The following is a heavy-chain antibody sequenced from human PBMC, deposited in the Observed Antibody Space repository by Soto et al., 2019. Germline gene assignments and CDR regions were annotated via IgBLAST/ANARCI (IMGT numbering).Heavy chain of an antibody. CDR2: ISYDGSNK. D-gene: IGHD6-19*01. Sequence: GGSLRLSCAASGYTFSHYWMHWVRQAPGKGLEWVAVISYDGSNKYYADSVKGRFTISRDNSKNTLYLQMNSLRAEDTAVYYCAKDSGMAGTGGTNYFDYWGQGTLVTVSS. CDR3: AKDSGMAGTGGTNYFDY. CDR1: GYTFSHYW. V-gene: IGHV3-30*18. J-gene: IGHJ4*02.